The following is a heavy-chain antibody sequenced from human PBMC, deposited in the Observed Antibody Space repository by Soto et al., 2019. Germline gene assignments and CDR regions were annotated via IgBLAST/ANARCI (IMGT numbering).Heavy chain of an antibody. CDR2: VNTDGSST. Sequence: GGSLRLSCAVSGFTFSSYWMHWVRQAPGKGLVWVSRVNTDGSSTTYAESVKGRFTIPRVNAKNTLYLQMNSLRAEDTAVYYCARDLNWEYDSWGQGTQVTVSS. J-gene: IGHJ4*02. D-gene: IGHD1-26*01. CDR1: GFTFSSYW. CDR3: ARDLNWEYDS. V-gene: IGHV3-74*01.